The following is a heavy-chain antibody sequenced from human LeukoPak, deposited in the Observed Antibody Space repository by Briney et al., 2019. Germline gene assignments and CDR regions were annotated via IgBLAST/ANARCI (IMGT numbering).Heavy chain of an antibody. CDR2: INPSGGST. V-gene: IGHV1-46*01. D-gene: IGHD3-22*01. Sequence: GASVKVSCKASGYTFTSYYMHWVRQAPGQGLEWMGIINPSGGSTSYAQKFQGRVTMTRDMSTSTVYMELSSLRSEDTAVYYCARASGTSGYYDSSGYYPRVYYFDYWGQGTLVTVSS. CDR3: ARASGTSGYYDSSGYYPRVYYFDY. J-gene: IGHJ4*02. CDR1: GYTFTSYY.